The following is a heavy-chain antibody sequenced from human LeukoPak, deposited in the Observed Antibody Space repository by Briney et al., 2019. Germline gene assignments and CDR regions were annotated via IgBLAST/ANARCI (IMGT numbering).Heavy chain of an antibody. CDR2: ISYDGSNT. Sequence: GGSLRLSCAASGFTFSSYGMHWVRQAPGKGLEWVAVISYDGSNTYYADSVKGRFTISRDNSKNTLYLQMNSLRAEDTGLYYCAKDPFSCRSSGGQGIDYWGQGTLVTVSS. V-gene: IGHV3-30*18. J-gene: IGHJ4*02. D-gene: IGHD2-15*01. CDR1: GFTFSSYG. CDR3: AKDPFSCRSSGGQGIDY.